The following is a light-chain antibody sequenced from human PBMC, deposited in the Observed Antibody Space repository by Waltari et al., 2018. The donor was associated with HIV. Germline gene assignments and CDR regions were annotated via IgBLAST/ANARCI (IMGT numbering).Light chain of an antibody. CDR3: ASFTGDDTLL. CDR1: DSDFGLYNF. J-gene: IGLJ3*02. Sequence: SAVTQPASVSGLPGQSITISCTGGDSDFGLYNFVSWYQHHPGRVPRLILDDVDSRPPGIAYRFSGSRSGPTASLNISRLRAEDEADYYCASFTGDDTLLFGGGTKVTVL. CDR2: DVD. V-gene: IGLV2-14*01.